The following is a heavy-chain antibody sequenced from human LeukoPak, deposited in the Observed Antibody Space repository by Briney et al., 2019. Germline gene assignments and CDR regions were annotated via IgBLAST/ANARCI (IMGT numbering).Heavy chain of an antibody. CDR2: ISSSSSYI. V-gene: IGHV3-21*04. CDR1: GFTFSSYS. D-gene: IGHD3-3*01. J-gene: IGHJ4*02. Sequence: PGGSLRLSCAASGFTFSSYSMNWVRQALGKGLEWVSSISSSSSYIYYADSVKGRFTISRDNSKNTLYLQMNSLRAEDTAVYYCAKGQRITIFGGSFDYWGQGTLVTVSS. CDR3: AKGQRITIFGGSFDY.